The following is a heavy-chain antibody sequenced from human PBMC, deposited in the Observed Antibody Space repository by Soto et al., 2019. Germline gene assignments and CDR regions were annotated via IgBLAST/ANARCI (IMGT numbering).Heavy chain of an antibody. D-gene: IGHD2-21*01. CDR3: VRTVLAGGNFYFDS. CDR1: GDSISSYY. Sequence: PSETLSLTCTVSGDSISSYYWSWIRQPPGKGLEWIGYIYFSGSTSYNPSLKNRVTISIDTAKNQFSLRLSSVTAADTALYYCVRTVLAGGNFYFDSWGQGTLVTVSS. V-gene: IGHV4-59*01. J-gene: IGHJ4*02. CDR2: IYFSGST.